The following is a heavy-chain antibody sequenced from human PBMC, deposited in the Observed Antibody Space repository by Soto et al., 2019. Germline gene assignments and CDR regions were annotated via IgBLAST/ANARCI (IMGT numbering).Heavy chain of an antibody. CDR2: IRKDGSQR. J-gene: IGHJ3*02. V-gene: IGHV3-7*05. CDR1: EFAFSSYW. CDR3: ARDVSPGSSGLYFDAFDM. D-gene: IGHD6-25*01. Sequence: EVQLVESGGGLVQPGGSLTLSCAASEFAFSSYWMTWVRQAPGKGLEWVANIRKDGSQRSYLDSVRGRFTISRDNSKNSLYLQMNSLRAEDTALYVCARDVSPGSSGLYFDAFDMWGQGTMVTVSS.